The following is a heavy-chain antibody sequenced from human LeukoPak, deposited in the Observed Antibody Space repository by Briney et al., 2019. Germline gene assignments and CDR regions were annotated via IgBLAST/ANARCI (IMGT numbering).Heavy chain of an antibody. CDR2: ISGSATNS. V-gene: IGHV3-23*01. D-gene: IGHD6-6*01. Sequence: GGSLRLSCAASGFTFSSYAMSWVGQAPGKGLEWVSAISGSATNSYYADSVKGRFTISRDNSKNTLHLQMNSLRAEDTAVYYCAKDRSIAARRAFDIWGRGTMVTVSS. J-gene: IGHJ3*02. CDR3: AKDRSIAARRAFDI. CDR1: GFTFSSYA.